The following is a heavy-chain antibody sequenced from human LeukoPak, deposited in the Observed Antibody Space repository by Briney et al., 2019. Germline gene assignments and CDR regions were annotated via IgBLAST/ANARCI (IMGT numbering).Heavy chain of an antibody. V-gene: IGHV3-23*01. Sequence: GGSLRLSCAASGFTFSSYAMSWVRQAPGKGLEWVSAISGSGGSTYYADSVKGRSTISRDNSKNTLYLQMNSLRAEDTAVYYCAKVRGSSSWKRKYYFDYWGQGTLVTVSS. CDR1: GFTFSSYA. CDR3: AKVRGSSSWKRKYYFDY. J-gene: IGHJ4*02. CDR2: ISGSGGST. D-gene: IGHD6-13*01.